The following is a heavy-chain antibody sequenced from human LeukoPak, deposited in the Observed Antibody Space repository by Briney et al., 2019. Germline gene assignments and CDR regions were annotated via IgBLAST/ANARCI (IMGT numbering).Heavy chain of an antibody. J-gene: IGHJ5*02. D-gene: IGHD6-19*01. CDR2: ITAAGNVP. V-gene: IGHV3-23*01. Sequence: GGSLRLSCTASGFTFNSYAMAWVRQAPGQGLEWVSTITAAGNVPWYSDSVRGRFTISIDNSENTVYLQMNGLRVEDTARYYCARGRIAVAGKGASWFDPWGQGTLVTVSS. CDR1: GFTFNSYA. CDR3: ARGRIAVAGKGASWFDP.